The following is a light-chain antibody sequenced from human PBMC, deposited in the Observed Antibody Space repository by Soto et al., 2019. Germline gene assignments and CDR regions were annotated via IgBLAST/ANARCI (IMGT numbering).Light chain of an antibody. V-gene: IGLV2-18*02. CDR1: NSDVGSYNR. CDR2: DVN. CDR3: NSFTTSSTYV. J-gene: IGLJ1*01. Sequence: SVLAQPPSVSGSPGQSVTISCTGTNSDVGSYNRVSWYHQPPGTAPKLMIYDVNSRPSAVSDRFSGSKSGNTASLTISGLQAEDEGDYYCNSFTTSSTYVFGTVTKVTVL.